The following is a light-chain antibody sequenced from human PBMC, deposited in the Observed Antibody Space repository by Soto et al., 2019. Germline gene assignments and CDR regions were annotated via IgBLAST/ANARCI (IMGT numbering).Light chain of an antibody. CDR1: SSNIGAGYD. CDR3: QTYDSSLSAVV. J-gene: IGLJ2*01. CDR2: GNS. V-gene: IGLV1-40*01. Sequence: QSVLTQPPSVSGAPGQMVTISCTVSSSNIGAGYDVHWYQQLPGTAPKLLSYGNSNRPSGVPDRFSGSKSGTSASLAITGLQVEDEADYYCQTYDSSLSAVVFGGWNKVTVL.